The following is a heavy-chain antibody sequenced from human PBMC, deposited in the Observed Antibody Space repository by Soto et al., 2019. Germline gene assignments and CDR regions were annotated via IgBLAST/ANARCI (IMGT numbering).Heavy chain of an antibody. CDR1: GGSISSYY. D-gene: IGHD5-18*01. J-gene: IGHJ3*01. CDR2: MYYSGNT. V-gene: IGHV4-59*01. CDR3: ATLDTPFAFDV. Sequence: SETLSLTCTVSGGSISSYYWSWLRQPPGKGLEWIAYMYYSGNTNYNPSLKSRVTMAVDTSKRQLSLKLRSVTAADTAVYYCATLDTPFAFDVWGQGEMVTVSS.